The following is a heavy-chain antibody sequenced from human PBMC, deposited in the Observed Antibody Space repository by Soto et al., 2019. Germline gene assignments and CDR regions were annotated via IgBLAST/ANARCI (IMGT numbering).Heavy chain of an antibody. D-gene: IGHD1-26*01. CDR1: GYTLTELS. CDR3: AREFISGSYLNY. J-gene: IGHJ4*02. Sequence: EASLKFSCKVSGYTLTELSIHWVRPAPGEGLEWMGWINPNSGGTNYAQKFQGWVTMTRDTSISTAYMELSRLRSDDTAVYYCAREFISGSYLNYWGQGTLVTVSS. CDR2: INPNSGGT. V-gene: IGHV1-2*04.